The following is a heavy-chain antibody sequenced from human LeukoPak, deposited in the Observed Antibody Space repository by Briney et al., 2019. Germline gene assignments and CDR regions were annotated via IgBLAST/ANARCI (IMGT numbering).Heavy chain of an antibody. V-gene: IGHV1-18*01. D-gene: IGHD3-3*01. CDR2: ISAYNGNT. Sequence: HRASEKVSCKASGYTFTSYGISWVRQAPGQGLEWMGWISAYNGNTNYAQKLQGRVTMTTDTSTSTAYMELRSLRSDDTAVYYCARRSPSIFGVVTPLYYYYYYMDVWGKGTTVTVSS. J-gene: IGHJ6*03. CDR1: GYTFTSYG. CDR3: ARRSPSIFGVVTPLYYYYYYMDV.